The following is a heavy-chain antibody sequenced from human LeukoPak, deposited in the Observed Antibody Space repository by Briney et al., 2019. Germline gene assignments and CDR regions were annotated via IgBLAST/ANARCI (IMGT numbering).Heavy chain of an antibody. D-gene: IGHD4-23*01. CDR1: GGSVSSGGYY. CDR2: IYYSGST. J-gene: IGHJ5*02. Sequence: PSETLSLTCTVSGGSVSSGGYYWSWIRQPPGKGLEWIGYIYYSGSTNYNPSLKSRVTISVDTSKNQFSLKLISVTAADTAVYYCARVYGGNSWFDPWGQGTLVTVSS. CDR3: ARVYGGNSWFDP. V-gene: IGHV4-61*08.